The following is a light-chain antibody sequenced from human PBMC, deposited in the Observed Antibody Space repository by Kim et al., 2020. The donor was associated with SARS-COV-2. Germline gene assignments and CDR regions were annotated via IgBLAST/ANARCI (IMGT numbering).Light chain of an antibody. CDR1: KLGDKY. CDR2: QDA. CDR3: QAWGSSTGRV. V-gene: IGLV3-1*01. Sequence: SYELTQPPSVSVSPGQTATITCSGDKLGDKYVCWYQQRPGQSPVLVIYQDAKRPSGIPERFSGSNSGNTATLTISGTQAIDEADYYCQAWGSSTGRVFVG. J-gene: IGLJ2*01.